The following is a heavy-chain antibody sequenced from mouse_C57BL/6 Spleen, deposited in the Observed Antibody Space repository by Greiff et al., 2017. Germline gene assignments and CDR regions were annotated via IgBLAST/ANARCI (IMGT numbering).Heavy chain of an antibody. Sequence: EVKLVESGGDLVKPGGSLKLSCAASGFTFSSYGMSWVRQTPDKRLEWVATISSGGSYTYYPDSVKGRFTISRDNAKNTLYLQMSSLKSEDTAMYYCARQGHALDYFGYWGQGTTLTVSS. V-gene: IGHV5-6*02. J-gene: IGHJ2*01. CDR1: GFTFSSYG. CDR3: ARQGHALDYFGY. CDR2: ISSGGSYT. D-gene: IGHD3-3*01.